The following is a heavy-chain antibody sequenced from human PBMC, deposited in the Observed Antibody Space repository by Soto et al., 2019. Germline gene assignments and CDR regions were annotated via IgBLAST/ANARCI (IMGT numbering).Heavy chain of an antibody. V-gene: IGHV4-39*01. CDR3: ARRQWLDTENYFDN. Sequence: SETLSLTCAVSGGSLSTSCYYWGWIRQPPGKGLEWIGSIYCDGSTYYNPSLKSRVTISVDTSKNQFSLKLSSVTAADTAVYYCARRQWLDTENYFDNWGQGTLVTVSS. D-gene: IGHD6-19*01. J-gene: IGHJ4*02. CDR1: GGSLSTSCYY. CDR2: IYCDGST.